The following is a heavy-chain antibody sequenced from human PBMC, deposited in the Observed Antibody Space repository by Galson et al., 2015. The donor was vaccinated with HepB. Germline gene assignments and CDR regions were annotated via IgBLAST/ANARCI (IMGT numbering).Heavy chain of an antibody. D-gene: IGHD3-16*01. Sequence: SLRLSCAASGFTFSTYVLHWVRQAPGKGLEWMATVSYDGSNKYYADSVKGRFTISRDNSKNTLYLEMNSLGPEDTAVYYCAKVGYGGRRRGSTSGHGYFDYWGQGTLVTVSS. CDR2: VSYDGSNK. J-gene: IGHJ4*02. V-gene: IGHV3-30*18. CDR1: GFTFSTYV. CDR3: AKVGYGGRRRGSTSGHGYFDY.